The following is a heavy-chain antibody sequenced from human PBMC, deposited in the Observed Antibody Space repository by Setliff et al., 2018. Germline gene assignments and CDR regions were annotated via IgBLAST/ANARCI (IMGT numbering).Heavy chain of an antibody. CDR1: GGPFSGAS. CDR3: AKGGTYRYFDF. V-gene: IGHV4-59*01. Sequence: SETLSLTCTVSGGPFSGASIWSWIRQPPGKGLEFIGYVYHSGTTKYDPSLESRAIMSVDASKNEISLKLKSVTAADTAVYYCAKGGTYRYFDFWGQGALVTVSS. J-gene: IGHJ4*02. CDR2: VYHSGTT. D-gene: IGHD1-1*01.